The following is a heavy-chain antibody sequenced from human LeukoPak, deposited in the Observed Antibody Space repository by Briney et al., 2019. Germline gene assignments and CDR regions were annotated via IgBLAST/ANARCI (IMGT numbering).Heavy chain of an antibody. D-gene: IGHD2-8*01. CDR3: ASEYCTNGACYNP. Sequence: GGSLRLSCAASAFTVIDYYMSWIRQAPGKGLEWVSYISASGSSIYYADSVKGRFTISRDNAKNSLCLQMNSLTTEDTAVYYCASEYCTNGACYNPWGQGTLVTVSS. J-gene: IGHJ5*02. V-gene: IGHV3-11*01. CDR1: AFTVIDYY. CDR2: ISASGSSI.